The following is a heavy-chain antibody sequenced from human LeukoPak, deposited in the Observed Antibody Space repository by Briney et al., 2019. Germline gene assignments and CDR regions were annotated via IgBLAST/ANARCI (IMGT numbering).Heavy chain of an antibody. J-gene: IGHJ4*02. V-gene: IGHV4-61*02. Sequence: SETLSLTCTVSGGSISSGSYYWSWIRQPAGKGLEWIGRIYTSGSTNYNPSLKSRVTISVDTSKNQFSLKLSSVTAADTVVYYCARGGVSMVRGVIWVYWGQGTLVTVSS. CDR2: IYTSGST. CDR3: ARGGVSMVRGVIWVY. CDR1: GGSISSGSYY. D-gene: IGHD3-10*01.